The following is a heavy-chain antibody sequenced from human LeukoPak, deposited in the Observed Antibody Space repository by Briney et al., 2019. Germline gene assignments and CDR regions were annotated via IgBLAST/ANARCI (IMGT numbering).Heavy chain of an antibody. Sequence: PSETLSLTCAVYGGSFSGYYWSWIRQPPGKGLEWIGEINHSGSTNYSPSLKSRVTISVDTSKNQFSLKLSSVTAADTAVYYCARGAISGIVVAPNWFDPWGQGTLVTVSS. D-gene: IGHD3-22*01. J-gene: IGHJ5*02. CDR3: ARGAISGIVVAPNWFDP. CDR2: INHSGST. V-gene: IGHV4-34*01. CDR1: GGSFSGYY.